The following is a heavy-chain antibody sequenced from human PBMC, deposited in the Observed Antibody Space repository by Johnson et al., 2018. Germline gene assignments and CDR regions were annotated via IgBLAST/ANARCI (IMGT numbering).Heavy chain of an antibody. CDR1: GFTFSSYG. CDR2: ISQDGNKK. V-gene: IGHV3-30*18. CDR3: MKEGGAFNL. Sequence: QVQLVQSGGGVVQPGRSLRLSCAASGFTFSSYGMHWVRQAPGKGLEWVAVISQDGNKKYYADSVKGRFTISRDNSNNALYLQMNSLRPEDTAVHYCMKEGGAFNLWGQGTMVTVSS. D-gene: IGHD2-15*01. J-gene: IGHJ3*01.